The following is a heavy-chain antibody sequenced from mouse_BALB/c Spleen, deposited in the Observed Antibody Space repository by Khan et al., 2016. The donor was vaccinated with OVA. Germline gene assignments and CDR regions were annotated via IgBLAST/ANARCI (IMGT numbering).Heavy chain of an antibody. D-gene: IGHD1-1*01. J-gene: IGHJ3*01. V-gene: IGHV5-9-4*01. CDR3: ASDRYYGSSPDWFAY. Sequence: EGELVESGGGLVKPGGSLKLSCATSGFTFSSYAMSWVRQTPEQRLEWVAEISRGGNNTYYFDTVTGRFTISRDNATDTLYLEMSSLRSEDTAMYYCASDRYYGSSPDWFAYWGQGTLVTVSA. CDR2: ISRGGNNT. CDR1: GFTFSSYA.